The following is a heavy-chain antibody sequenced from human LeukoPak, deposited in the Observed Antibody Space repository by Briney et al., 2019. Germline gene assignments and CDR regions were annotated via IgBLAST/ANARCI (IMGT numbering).Heavy chain of an antibody. CDR1: GLSFSNYG. V-gene: IGHV3-33*01. CDR3: ARDRKWHYSETTSYYLGWLDP. Sequence: PGRSLRLSCAASGLSFSNYGMHWVRQAPGKGLEWVAVIWNDGTKKYYADSVKGRFIVSRDNSNNTLYLEMNTLRVEDTAVYYCARDRKWHYSETTSYYLGWLDPWGQGTLVTVSS. CDR2: IWNDGTKK. D-gene: IGHD3-22*01. J-gene: IGHJ5*02.